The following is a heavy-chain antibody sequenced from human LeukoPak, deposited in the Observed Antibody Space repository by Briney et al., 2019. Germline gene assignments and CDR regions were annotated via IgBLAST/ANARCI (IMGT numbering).Heavy chain of an antibody. J-gene: IGHJ5*02. CDR1: GGSISSSSYY. CDR3: ARDQTPEYYYGSGSYSWFDP. CDR2: IYYSGST. V-gene: IGHV4-39*07. Sequence: SETLSLTCTVSGGSISSSSYYWGWIRQPPGKGLEWIGSIYYSGSTYYNSSLKSRVTISVDTSKNQFSLKLSSVTAADTAVYYCARDQTPEYYYGSGSYSWFDPWGQGTLVTVSS. D-gene: IGHD3-10*01.